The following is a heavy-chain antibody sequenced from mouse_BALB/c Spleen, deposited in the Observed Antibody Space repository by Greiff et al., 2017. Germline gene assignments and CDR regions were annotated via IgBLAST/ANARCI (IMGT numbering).Heavy chain of an antibody. J-gene: IGHJ2*01. V-gene: IGHV1S81*02. Sequence: VQLQQPGAELVKPGASVKLSCKASGYTFTSYWMHWVKQRPGQGLEWIGEINPSNGRTNYNEKFKSKATLTVDKSSSTAYMQLSSLTSEDSAVYYCARHWDDYWGQGTTLTVSS. CDR3: ARHWDDY. D-gene: IGHD4-1*01. CDR1: GYTFTSYW. CDR2: INPSNGRT.